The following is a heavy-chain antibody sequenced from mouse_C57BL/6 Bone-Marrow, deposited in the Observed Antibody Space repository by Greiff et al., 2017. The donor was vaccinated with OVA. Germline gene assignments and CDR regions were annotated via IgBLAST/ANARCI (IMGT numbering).Heavy chain of an antibody. CDR2: ISDGGSYT. CDR1: GFTFSSYA. J-gene: IGHJ4*01. D-gene: IGHD1-1*02. V-gene: IGHV5-4*01. CDR3: AREGWLGYYAMDY. Sequence: EVHLVESGGGLVKPGGSLKLSCAASGFTFSSYAMSWVRQTPEKRLEWVATISDGGSYTYYPDNVKGRFTISRDNAKNTLYLQMSHLKSEDTAMYYCAREGWLGYYAMDYWGQGTSVTVSS.